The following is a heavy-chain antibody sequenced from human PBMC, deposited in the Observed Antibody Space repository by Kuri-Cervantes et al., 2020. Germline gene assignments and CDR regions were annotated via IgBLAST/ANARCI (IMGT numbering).Heavy chain of an antibody. D-gene: IGHD3-22*01. V-gene: IGHV3-7*01. J-gene: IGHJ6*02. Sequence: GESLKISCAASGFTFSSYWMSWVRQAPGKGLEWVANIKQDGSEKYYVDSVKGRFTISRDNAKNSLYLQMNSLRAEDTAVYYCARDVGRIIMIVVEYGLDVWGQGTPVTVSS. CDR2: IKQDGSEK. CDR1: GFTFSSYW. CDR3: ARDVGRIIMIVVEYGLDV.